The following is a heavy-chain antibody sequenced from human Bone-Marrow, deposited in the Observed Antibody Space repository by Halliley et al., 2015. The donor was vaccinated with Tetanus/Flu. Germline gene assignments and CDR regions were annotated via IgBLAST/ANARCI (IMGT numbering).Heavy chain of an antibody. Sequence: VSIISYIVERTYYAESVKGRFIVSRDNSKNTVYLQMNSLRREDTAIYYCAKLISPSGRPPFDYWGQGTMVTVSA. J-gene: IGHJ4*02. CDR2: ISYIVERT. V-gene: IGHV3-23*01. D-gene: IGHD3-10*01. CDR3: AKLISPSGRPPFDY.